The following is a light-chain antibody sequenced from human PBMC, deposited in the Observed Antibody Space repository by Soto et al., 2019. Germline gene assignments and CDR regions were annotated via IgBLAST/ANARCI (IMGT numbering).Light chain of an antibody. Sequence: EIVLTQSPATLSLSPGERATLSCRASQSVSNYLAWYQQKPGQAPRLLIYVAATWAMGIPARFSGSGSGTDFTLTISSLEPEDFAVYNCQQRSNWPPISFGQGTRLEIK. V-gene: IGKV3-11*01. J-gene: IGKJ5*01. CDR3: QQRSNWPPIS. CDR1: QSVSNY. CDR2: VAA.